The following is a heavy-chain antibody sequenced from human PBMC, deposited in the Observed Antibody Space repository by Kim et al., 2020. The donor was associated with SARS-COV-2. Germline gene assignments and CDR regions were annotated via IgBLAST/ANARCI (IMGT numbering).Heavy chain of an antibody. CDR2: IYYSGST. J-gene: IGHJ6*02. V-gene: IGHV4-39*01. CDR3: ARQRLLLRRDYYYGMDV. D-gene: IGHD3-22*01. Sequence: SETLSLTCTVSGGSISSNSYYWGWIRQPPGKGLEWIGSIYYSGSTYYNPSLKSRVTISVDTSKTQFSLKLSSVTAADTALYYCARQRLLLRRDYYYGMDVWGQGTTVIVSS. CDR1: GGSISSNSYY.